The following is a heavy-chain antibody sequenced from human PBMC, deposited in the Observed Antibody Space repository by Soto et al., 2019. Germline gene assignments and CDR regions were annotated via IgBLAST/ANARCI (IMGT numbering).Heavy chain of an antibody. J-gene: IGHJ4*02. CDR2: IYSSGST. V-gene: IGHV3-53*01. Sequence: GGSLRLSCAASGLTVSSNDMSWVRQAPGKGLEWVSLIYSSGSTHYADSVKGRFTISRDNSKNTLYLQMNSLRAEDTAVYYCARRPLNSNGAYWGQGTLVTVSS. D-gene: IGHD3-22*01. CDR3: ARRPLNSNGAY. CDR1: GLTVSSND.